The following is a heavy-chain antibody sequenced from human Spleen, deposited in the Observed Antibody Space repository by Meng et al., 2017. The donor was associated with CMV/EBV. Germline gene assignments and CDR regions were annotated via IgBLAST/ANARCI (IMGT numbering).Heavy chain of an antibody. V-gene: IGHV3-33*08. CDR1: GFTFSSYS. J-gene: IGHJ4*02. Sequence: GGSLRLSCAASGFTFSSYSMNWVRQAPGKGLEWVAVIWYDGSNKYYADSVKGRFTTSRDNSKNTLYLQMNSLRAEDTAVYYCARGRNYLDYWGQGTLVTVSS. CDR2: IWYDGSNK. CDR3: ARGRNYLDY.